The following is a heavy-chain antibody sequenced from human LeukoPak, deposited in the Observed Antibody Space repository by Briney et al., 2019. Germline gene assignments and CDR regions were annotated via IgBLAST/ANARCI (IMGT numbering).Heavy chain of an antibody. CDR1: EYTFTGYY. V-gene: IGHV1-2*02. J-gene: IGHJ4*02. CDR2: INPNSGGT. CDR3: ARAYGRLQLWATPADY. Sequence: GASVKVSCKASEYTFTGYYMHWVRQAPGQGLEWMGWINPNSGGTNYAQKFQGRVTMTRDTSISTAYMELSRLRSDDTAVYYCARAYGRLQLWATPADYWGQGTLVTVSS. D-gene: IGHD5-18*01.